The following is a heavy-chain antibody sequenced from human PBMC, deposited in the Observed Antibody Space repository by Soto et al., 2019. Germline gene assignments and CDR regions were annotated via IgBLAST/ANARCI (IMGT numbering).Heavy chain of an antibody. CDR1: GYTFTSYA. J-gene: IGHJ6*02. D-gene: IGHD3-3*01. CDR2: INAGNGNT. CDR3: ARGRGGHDFWSGYYRFLGYYYYGMDV. Sequence: GASVKVSCKASGYTFTSYAMHWVRQAPGQRLERMGWINAGNGNTKYSQKFQGRVTITRDTSASTAYMELSSLRSEDTAVYYCARGRGGHDFWSGYYRFLGYYYYGMDVWGQGTTVTVSS. V-gene: IGHV1-3*01.